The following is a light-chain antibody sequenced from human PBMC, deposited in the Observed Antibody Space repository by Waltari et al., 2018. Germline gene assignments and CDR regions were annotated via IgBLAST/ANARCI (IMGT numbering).Light chain of an antibody. CDR3: QQYGGIVLT. V-gene: IGKV3-20*01. Sequence: EIVLTQSPGTLSLSQGERATLSCRASQIVSTISLSWYQQKPGQAPRLLIFGASNRATGIPDSCSGSGSGTAFTLTISRLEPEDFAVYYCQQYGGIVLTFGGGTNVQI. J-gene: IGKJ4*01. CDR1: QIVSTIS. CDR2: GAS.